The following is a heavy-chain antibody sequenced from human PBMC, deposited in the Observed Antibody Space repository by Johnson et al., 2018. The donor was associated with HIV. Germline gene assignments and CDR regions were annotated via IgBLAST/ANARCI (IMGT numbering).Heavy chain of an antibody. V-gene: IGHV3-15*01. J-gene: IGHJ3*02. Sequence: APVKGRFTISRDDSKNTLYLQMNSLKTEDTAVYYCTAEGDLAFDIWGQGTMVTVSS. D-gene: IGHD3-10*01. CDR3: TAEGDLAFDI.